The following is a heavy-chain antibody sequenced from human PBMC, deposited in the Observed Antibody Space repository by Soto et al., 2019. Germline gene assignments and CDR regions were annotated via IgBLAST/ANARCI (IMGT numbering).Heavy chain of an antibody. Sequence: PWRSLRLSCAASGCTFSSYAMHWVRQAPGKGLEWVAVISYDGNNKYYADSVKGRFPISRDNSKNTLYLQMNSLRAKDTAVYYCARGPSSLTRFDYWGQGTLVTVSS. V-gene: IGHV3-30-3*01. CDR2: ISYDGNNK. J-gene: IGHJ4*02. CDR1: GCTFSSYA. D-gene: IGHD2-2*01. CDR3: ARGPSSLTRFDY.